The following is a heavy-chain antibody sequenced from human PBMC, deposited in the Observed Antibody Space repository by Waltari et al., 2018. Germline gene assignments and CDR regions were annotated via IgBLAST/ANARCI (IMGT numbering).Heavy chain of an antibody. J-gene: IGHJ3*01. CDR3: ARLLNGAFDF. D-gene: IGHD2-8*01. Sequence: QVQLQESGPGLEKPSETLSLTCPVPGYSISSGYYWGWSRQPPGKGLEWIGRIYHSGSTYYNPALKSRVTISVDTSKNQFSLKLSSVTAADTAVYYCARLLNGAFDFWGQGTMVTVSS. CDR2: IYHSGST. CDR1: GYSISSGYY. V-gene: IGHV4-38-2*01.